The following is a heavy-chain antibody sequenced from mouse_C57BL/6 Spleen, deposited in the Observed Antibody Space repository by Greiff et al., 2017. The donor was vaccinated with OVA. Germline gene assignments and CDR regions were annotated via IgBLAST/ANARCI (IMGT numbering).Heavy chain of an antibody. CDR1: GFSLTSYG. CDR2: IWGVGST. D-gene: IGHD2-4*01. J-gene: IGHJ3*01. Sequence: VKVVESGPGLVAPSQSLSITCTVSGFSLTSYGVDWVRQSPGKGLEWLGVIWGVGSTNYNSALKSRLSISKDNSKSQVFLKMNSLQTDDTAMYYCASSGDYDAWFADWGQGTLVTVSA. V-gene: IGHV2-6*01. CDR3: ASSGDYDAWFAD.